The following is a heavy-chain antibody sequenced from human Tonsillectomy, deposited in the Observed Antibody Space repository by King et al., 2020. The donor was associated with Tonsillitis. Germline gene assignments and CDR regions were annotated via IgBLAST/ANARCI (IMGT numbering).Heavy chain of an antibody. CDR1: GFTFSSYA. D-gene: IGHD3-3*01. Sequence: VQLVESGGGVVQPGRSLRLSCAASGFTFSSYAMHWVRQAPGKGLEWVAVISYDGSNKYYADSVKGRFTISRDNSKNTLYLQMNSLRAEDTAVYYCARDSVLRFLEWLTPQKTSLDYWGQGTLVTVSS. CDR3: ARDSVLRFLEWLTPQKTSLDY. CDR2: ISYDGSNK. V-gene: IGHV3-30-3*01. J-gene: IGHJ4*02.